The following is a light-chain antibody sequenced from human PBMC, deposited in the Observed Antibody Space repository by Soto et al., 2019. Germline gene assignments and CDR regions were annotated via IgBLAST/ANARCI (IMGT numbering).Light chain of an antibody. CDR1: QGISSA. J-gene: IGKJ5*01. CDR2: DAS. V-gene: IGKV1-13*02. Sequence: AIQLTQSPSSLSASVGDRVSITCRASQGISSALAWYQHKPGKAPKILIYDASSLQSGVPSRFSGSESGTAGTLTISSLQPEDFATYYCQQLKTYPFTFGQGTRLEIK. CDR3: QQLKTYPFT.